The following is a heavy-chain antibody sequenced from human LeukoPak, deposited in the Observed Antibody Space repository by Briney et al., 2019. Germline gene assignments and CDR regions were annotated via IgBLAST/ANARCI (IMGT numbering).Heavy chain of an antibody. J-gene: IGHJ4*02. CDR1: GGSISSGSYY. CDR2: IYYSGST. V-gene: IGHV4-61*01. CDR3: ARQPQINNWNDWSDGYYFDY. D-gene: IGHD1-20*01. Sequence: PSETLSLTCTVSGGSISSGSYYWSWIRQPPGKGLEWIGYIYYSGSTNYNPSLKSRVTISVDTSKNQFSLKLSSVTAADTAVYYCARQPQINNWNDWSDGYYFDYWGQGTLVTVSS.